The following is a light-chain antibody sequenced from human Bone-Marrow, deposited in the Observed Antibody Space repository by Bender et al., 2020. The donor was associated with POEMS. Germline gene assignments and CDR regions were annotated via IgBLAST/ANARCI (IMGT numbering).Light chain of an antibody. CDR2: EGT. Sequence: QSALTQPASVSGSPGQSITISCTATSGHFGSYNLVSWYQQSPGKAPTLIIFEGTQRPSGVSDRFSGSKSGNTASLTISGLQSEDEADYYCAVWDDSLNGWVFGGGTKLTVL. V-gene: IGLV2-23*01. CDR1: SGHFGSYNL. CDR3: AVWDDSLNGWV. J-gene: IGLJ3*02.